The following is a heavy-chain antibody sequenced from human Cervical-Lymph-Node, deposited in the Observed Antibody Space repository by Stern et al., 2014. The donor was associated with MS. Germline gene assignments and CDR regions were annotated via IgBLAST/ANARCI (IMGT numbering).Heavy chain of an antibody. Sequence: VQLVESGGGVVQPGGSQRLSCTASGFTFEDYAMEWVRQVPGKGLEWGGMLWYDGRQKYYGDAVRGRFSVSRDNSRNTLYLQMKSLSLEDTAVYYCARKIPDYYYYAMDVWGQGTTVTVSS. CDR2: LWYDGRQK. CDR3: ARKIPDYYYYAMDV. D-gene: IGHD2-2*02. CDR1: GFTFEDYA. V-gene: IGHV3-33*08. J-gene: IGHJ6*02.